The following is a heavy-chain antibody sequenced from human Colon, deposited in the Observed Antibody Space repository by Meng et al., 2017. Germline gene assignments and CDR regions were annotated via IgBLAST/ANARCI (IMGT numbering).Heavy chain of an antibody. CDR2: IYFSGST. D-gene: IGHD5-12*01. J-gene: IGHJ5*02. CDR3: AREGGYDLNWFDP. Sequence: VQLQESGPGLVKPSDTLSLTCTVSGGSITSNYWRWIRQPPGKGLEWSGNIYFSGSTNSNPSLKSRVTISVDTSRNQFSLNLRSVTAADTAVYDWAREGGYDLNWFDPWGQGTLVTVSS. CDR1: GGSITSNY. V-gene: IGHV4-59*12.